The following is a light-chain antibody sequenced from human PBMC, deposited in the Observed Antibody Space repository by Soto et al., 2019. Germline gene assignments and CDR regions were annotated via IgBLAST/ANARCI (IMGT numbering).Light chain of an antibody. CDR3: SSYRTGSAFYV. CDR2: EVR. J-gene: IGLJ1*01. V-gene: IGLV2-14*01. CDR1: SSDVGDYNY. Sequence: QSVLTQPASVSWSPGHSITISCTGTSSDVGDYNYVSWYQHHPGKAPKLIIYEVRNRPSGVPNRFSGAKSGNTASLTISGLQAEDEADYYCSSYRTGSAFYVFGSGTKVTVL.